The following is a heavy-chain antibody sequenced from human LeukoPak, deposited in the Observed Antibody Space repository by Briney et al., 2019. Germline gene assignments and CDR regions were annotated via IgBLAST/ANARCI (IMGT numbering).Heavy chain of an antibody. CDR2: ISCNSGSI. J-gene: IGHJ6*04. D-gene: IGHD3-3*01. V-gene: IGHV3-9*01. CDR3: AKGLLTILGSPDV. Sequence: PGRPRRSPGAAPGSPFADYATPWVRQAPGQGLEWVSGISCNSGSIGYAASVKGRFTISRDNAKNALYLQMNSLTAEDTALYYCAKGLLTILGSPDVWGKGTMVTVSS. CDR1: GSPFADYA.